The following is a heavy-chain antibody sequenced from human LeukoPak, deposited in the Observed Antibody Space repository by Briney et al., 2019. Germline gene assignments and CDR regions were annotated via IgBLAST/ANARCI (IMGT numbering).Heavy chain of an antibody. Sequence: XETLSXXCTVSGGSISSYYWSWIRQPPGKGLEWIGRIYASVSTNYNPSLKSRVTISVDTSKNQFSLKLSSVAAADTAVYYCARXYGSGSRIDYWGQGTLVTVSS. J-gene: IGHJ4*02. CDR3: ARXYGSGSRIDY. D-gene: IGHD3-10*01. CDR2: IYASVST. CDR1: GGSISSYY. V-gene: IGHV4-4*08.